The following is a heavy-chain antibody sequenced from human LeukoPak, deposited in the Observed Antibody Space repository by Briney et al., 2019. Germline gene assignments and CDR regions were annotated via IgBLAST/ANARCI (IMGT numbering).Heavy chain of an antibody. CDR1: GGSISSSSYY. CDR3: AREIAVAGLDH. Sequence: SETLSLTCTVSGGSISSSSYYWSWIRQPAGEGLEWIGRIYTSGSTNYNPSLKSRVPISVDTSKNQFSLKLSSVTAADTAVYYCAREIAVAGLDHWGQGTLVTVSS. V-gene: IGHV4-61*02. D-gene: IGHD6-19*01. CDR2: IYTSGST. J-gene: IGHJ4*02.